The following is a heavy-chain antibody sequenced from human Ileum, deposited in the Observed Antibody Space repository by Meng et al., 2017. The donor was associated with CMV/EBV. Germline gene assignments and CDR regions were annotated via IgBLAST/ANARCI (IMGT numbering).Heavy chain of an antibody. Sequence: SGGTFSSYNISWVRQAPGQGLEWMGRIIPILGIANYAQKFQGRVTITADKSTSTAYMELSSLRSEDTAVYYCAREDSSGWYTNWFDPWGQGTLVTVSS. CDR1: GGTFSSYN. CDR2: IIPILGIA. CDR3: AREDSSGWYTNWFDP. V-gene: IGHV1-69*04. D-gene: IGHD6-19*01. J-gene: IGHJ5*02.